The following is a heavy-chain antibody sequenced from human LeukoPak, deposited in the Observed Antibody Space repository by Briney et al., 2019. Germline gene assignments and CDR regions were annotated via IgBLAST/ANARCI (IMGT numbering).Heavy chain of an antibody. J-gene: IGHJ4*02. D-gene: IGHD3-22*01. V-gene: IGHV1-2*04. CDR1: GYTFTGYY. CDR3: ARDSSPTLSGYPDY. Sequence: ASVKVSCKASGYTFTGYYMHWVRQAPGQGLEWMGWINPNSGGTSYAQKFQGWVTMTRDTSISTAYMELSRLRSDDTAVYYCARDSSPTLSGYPDYWGQGTLVTVSS. CDR2: INPNSGGT.